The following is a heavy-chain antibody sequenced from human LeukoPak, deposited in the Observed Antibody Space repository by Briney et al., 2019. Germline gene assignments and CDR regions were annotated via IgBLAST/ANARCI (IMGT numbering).Heavy chain of an antibody. CDR2: ISGSGGST. CDR3: TKPLGSGYYWGVDY. CDR1: GFTFSSYA. D-gene: IGHD3-22*01. V-gene: IGHV3-23*01. Sequence: PGGSLRLSCATSGFTFSSYAMSWDRQAPGKGLEWVSVISGSGGSTYYADSVKGRFTISRDTSKNTLYLQMNSLRAEDTAIYYCTKPLGSGYYWGVDYWGQGTLVTVSS. J-gene: IGHJ4*02.